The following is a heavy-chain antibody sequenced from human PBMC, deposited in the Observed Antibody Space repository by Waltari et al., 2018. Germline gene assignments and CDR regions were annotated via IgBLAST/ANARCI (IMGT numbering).Heavy chain of an antibody. CDR3: ARGITIVGVVTIPLYFDY. CDR1: GGSISSYY. V-gene: IGHV4-59*01. Sequence: QVQLQESGPGLVKPSETLSLTCTVSGGSISSYYWSWIRQPPGKGLEWIGYIYYSGSTNYNPSRKSRVTISVDTSKNQFSLKLSSVTAADTAVYYCARGITIVGVVTIPLYFDYWGQGTLVTVSS. CDR2: IYYSGST. D-gene: IGHD3-3*01. J-gene: IGHJ4*02.